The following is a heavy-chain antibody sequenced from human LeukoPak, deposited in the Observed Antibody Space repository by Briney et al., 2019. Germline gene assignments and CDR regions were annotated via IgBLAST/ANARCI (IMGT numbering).Heavy chain of an antibody. V-gene: IGHV1-46*01. Sequence: ASVKVSCKTSGYTFTSYYLHWVRQAPGQGLVWMGIINPSGASTSHAQKFQGRVTMTRDTSASTVYMELSGLRSEDTAVYYCASVYKYAMDVWGQGTTVTVSS. J-gene: IGHJ6*02. CDR2: INPSGAST. CDR3: ASVYKYAMDV. CDR1: GYTFTSYY.